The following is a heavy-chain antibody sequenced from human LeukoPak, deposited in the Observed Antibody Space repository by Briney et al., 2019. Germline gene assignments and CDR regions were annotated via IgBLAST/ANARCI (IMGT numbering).Heavy chain of an antibody. D-gene: IGHD1-1*01. V-gene: IGHV3-23*01. J-gene: IGHJ4*02. CDR2: ISNSGETT. CDR1: GFGYSTFA. CDR3: AKANYIWNDSPFDS. Sequence: GGSLRLSCAASGFGYSTFAMAWVRQAPGKGLEWVSTISNSGETTYHADFEEGLSTASEDNTKNTQPQQINGLRVDDTAVYFCAKANYIWNDSPFDSWGEEAVVTVFS.